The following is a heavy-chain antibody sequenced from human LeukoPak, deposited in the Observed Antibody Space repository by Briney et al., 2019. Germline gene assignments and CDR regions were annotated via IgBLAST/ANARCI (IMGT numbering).Heavy chain of an antibody. V-gene: IGHV1-8*01. J-gene: IGHJ6*03. CDR1: GYTFTSYD. Sequence: ASVKVSCKASGYTFTSYDINWVRQATGQGLEWMGWMDPNSGNTGYAQKLQGRVTMTTDTSTSTAYMELRSLRSDDTAVYYCARDITGTTYYYYYMDVWGKGTTVTVSS. CDR3: ARDITGTTYYYYYMDV. D-gene: IGHD1/OR15-1a*01. CDR2: MDPNSGNT.